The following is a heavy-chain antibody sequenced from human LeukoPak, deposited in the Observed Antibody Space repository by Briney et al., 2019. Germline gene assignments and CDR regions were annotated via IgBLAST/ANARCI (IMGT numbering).Heavy chain of an antibody. D-gene: IGHD2-8*01. CDR2: IIPIFGTA. Sequence: SVKVSCKASGGTFSSYAISWVRQAPGQGLEWMGGIIPIFGTANYAQKFQGRVTITADKSTSTAYMELSSLRSEDTAVYYCARAVIVLSSWSHDYYYMDVWGKGTTVTVSS. CDR1: GGTFSSYA. J-gene: IGHJ6*03. V-gene: IGHV1-69*06. CDR3: ARAVIVLSSWSHDYYYMDV.